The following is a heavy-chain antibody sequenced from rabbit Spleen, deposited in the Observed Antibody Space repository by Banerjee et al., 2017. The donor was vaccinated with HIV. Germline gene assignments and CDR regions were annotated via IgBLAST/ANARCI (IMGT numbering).Heavy chain of an antibody. J-gene: IGHJ6*01. CDR3: ARDSGTSFSTYGMDL. CDR1: GFDFSDRDV. CDR2: TYAGTSGGT. D-gene: IGHD8-1*01. V-gene: IGHV1S40*01. Sequence: QSLEESGGGLVKPEGSLTLTCKASGFDFSDRDVMCWVRQAPGKGLEWVACTYAGTSGGTYAATWAKGRFTISKTSSTTVTRQMTSLTAADTATDFCARDSGTSFSTYGMDLWAQAPWSPS.